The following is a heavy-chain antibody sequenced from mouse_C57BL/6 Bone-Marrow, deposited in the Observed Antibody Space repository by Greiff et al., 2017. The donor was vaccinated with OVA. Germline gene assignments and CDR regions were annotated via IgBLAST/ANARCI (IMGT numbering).Heavy chain of an antibody. CDR3: AREGSSGYEAMDY. CDR1: GYSITSGYY. J-gene: IGHJ4*01. V-gene: IGHV3-6*01. CDR2: ISYDGSN. Sequence: EVQLQQSGPGLVKPSQSLSLTCSVTGYSITSGYYWNWIRQFPGNKLEWMGYISYDGSNNYNPSLKNRISITRDTSKNQFFLKLNSVTTEDTATYYCAREGSSGYEAMDYWGQGTSVTVSS. D-gene: IGHD3-2*02.